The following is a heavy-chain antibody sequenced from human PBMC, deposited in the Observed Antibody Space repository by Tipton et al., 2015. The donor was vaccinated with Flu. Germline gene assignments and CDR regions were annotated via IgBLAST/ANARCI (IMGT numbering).Heavy chain of an antibody. D-gene: IGHD3-3*01. V-gene: IGHV4-61*02. J-gene: IGHJ4*02. CDR2: IYTSGST. CDR3: ARGDFWSGYYVDY. CDR1: GGSISSGSYY. Sequence: LRLSCTVSGGSISSGSYYWSWIRQPAGKGLEWIGRIYTSGSTNYNPSLKSRVTISVDTSKNQFSLKLSSVTAADTAVYYCARGDFWSGYYVDYWGQGTLVTVSS.